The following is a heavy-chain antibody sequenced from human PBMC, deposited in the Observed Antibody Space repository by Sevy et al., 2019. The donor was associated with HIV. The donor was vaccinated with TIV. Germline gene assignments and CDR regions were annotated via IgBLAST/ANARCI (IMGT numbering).Heavy chain of an antibody. Sequence: GSLRLSCAASGFTFRTYGIHWVRQAPGGWLEWVAVISYGGSNKYYADSVKGRFTISRDNSKNTLYLQMNSLRVEDTAVYYCARENLHWLDSLGQGTLVTVSS. CDR2: ISYGGSNK. CDR1: GFTFRTYG. CDR3: ARENLHWLDS. V-gene: IGHV3-33*01. J-gene: IGHJ5*01.